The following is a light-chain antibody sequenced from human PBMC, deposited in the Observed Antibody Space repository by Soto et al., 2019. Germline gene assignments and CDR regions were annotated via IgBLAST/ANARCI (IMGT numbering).Light chain of an antibody. V-gene: IGLV2-8*01. CDR1: SSDIGAYKF. CDR3: SLYAGTNSVV. CDR2: EVS. Sequence: QSALTQPPSASGSPGQSVAISCTGTSSDIGAYKFVSWYLQHPGKAPKLIIYEVSIRPSGVPDRFSGSKSGNTASLTVSGLLAEDEADYYCSLYAGTNSVVFGGGTQLTVL. J-gene: IGLJ2*01.